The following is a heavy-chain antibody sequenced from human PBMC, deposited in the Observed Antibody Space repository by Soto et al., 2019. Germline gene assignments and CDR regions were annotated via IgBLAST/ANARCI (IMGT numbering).Heavy chain of an antibody. J-gene: IGHJ4*02. CDR1: GFTFSSYT. D-gene: IGHD6-19*01. CDR3: AKVTYSIGWSKGDYFDY. V-gene: IGHV3-23*01. CDR2: ISGSGGST. Sequence: GRSMTLAYAASGFTFSSYTMSWVRPAPGKGLEWVSAISGSGGSTYYADSVKGRFTISRDNSKNTLYLQINSLRAKDTAVYYCAKVTYSIGWSKGDYFDYCGQGTLVTVSS.